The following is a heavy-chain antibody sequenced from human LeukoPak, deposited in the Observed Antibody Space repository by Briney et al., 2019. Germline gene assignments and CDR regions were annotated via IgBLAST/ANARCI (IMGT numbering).Heavy chain of an antibody. CDR3: ARDLVVGATSLDFDY. CDR1: GFTFSSYS. CDR2: ISSSSSYI. V-gene: IGHV3-21*01. J-gene: IGHJ4*02. Sequence: NPGGSLRLSCAASGFTFSSYSTNWVRQAPGKGLEWVSSISSSSSYIYYADSVKGRFTISRDNAKNSLYLQMNSLRAEDTAVYYCARDLVVGATSLDFDYWGQGTLVTVSS. D-gene: IGHD1-26*01.